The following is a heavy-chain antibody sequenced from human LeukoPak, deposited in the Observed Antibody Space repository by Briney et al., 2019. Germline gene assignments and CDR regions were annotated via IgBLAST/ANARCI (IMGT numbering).Heavy chain of an antibody. Sequence: PGGSLRLSCAASGFTFSSYSMNWVRQAPGKGLEWVSSISSSSSYIYYADSVEGRFTISRDNAKNSLYLQMNSLRAEDTAVYYCARGWVGGSPPPFQPEASYGMDVWGQGTTVTVSS. V-gene: IGHV3-21*01. J-gene: IGHJ6*02. D-gene: IGHD2-15*01. CDR1: GFTFSSYS. CDR3: ARGWVGGSPPPFQPEASYGMDV. CDR2: ISSSSSYI.